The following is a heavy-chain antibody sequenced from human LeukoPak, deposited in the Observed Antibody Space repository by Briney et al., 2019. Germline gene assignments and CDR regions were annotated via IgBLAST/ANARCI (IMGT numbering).Heavy chain of an antibody. CDR3: AKGMRSVTTMVNFQH. CDR1: GFTFYDYA. Sequence: SLRLSFAASGFTFYDYAMHWVRQAPGKGLEWVSGISWNSGSIGYADSVKGRFTISRDNAKNSLYLQMNSLRAEDTALYYCAKGMRSVTTMVNFQHWGQGTLVTVSS. CDR2: ISWNSGSI. V-gene: IGHV3-9*01. J-gene: IGHJ1*01. D-gene: IGHD4-17*01.